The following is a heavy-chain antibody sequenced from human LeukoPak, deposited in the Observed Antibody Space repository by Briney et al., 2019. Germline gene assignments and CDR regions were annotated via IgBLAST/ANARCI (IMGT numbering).Heavy chain of an antibody. J-gene: IGHJ5*01. CDR2: IHYSGSS. CDR3: ALAPNSNWFDF. Sequence: SETLSLTCTVSGGSISAYYWSWIRQPPGKGLEWIGNIHYSGSSVYNPSLKSRVTISIDTSRKQFFLKLNSVTAADTAVYFCALAPNSNWFDFWGPGTLVTVSS. D-gene: IGHD2-8*01. CDR1: GGSISAYY. V-gene: IGHV4-59*03.